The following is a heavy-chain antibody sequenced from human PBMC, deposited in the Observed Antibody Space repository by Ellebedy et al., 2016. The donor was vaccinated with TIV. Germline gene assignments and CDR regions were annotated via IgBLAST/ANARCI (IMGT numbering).Heavy chain of an antibody. CDR3: ARRKPSSSWYWSGTTIDRTLDY. Sequence: AASVKVSCKASGYTFTSYDINWVRQATGQGLEWMGWMNPNSGNTGYAQKFQGRVTMTRNTSISTAYMELSSLRSEDTAVYYCARRKPSSSWYWSGTTIDRTLDYWGQGTLVTVSS. J-gene: IGHJ4*02. V-gene: IGHV1-8*01. D-gene: IGHD6-13*01. CDR1: GYTFTSYD. CDR2: MNPNSGNT.